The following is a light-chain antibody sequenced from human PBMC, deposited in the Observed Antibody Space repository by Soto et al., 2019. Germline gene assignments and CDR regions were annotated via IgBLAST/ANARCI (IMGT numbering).Light chain of an antibody. CDR3: QSYDSSLSGYV. CDR1: NSNIGAGYD. CDR2: VNN. Sequence: QSVLTQPPSVSGAPGQRVTISCTGSNSNIGAGYDVHWYQHLPGTAPKLLIYVNNNRPSGVPDRFSGSKSGTSASLAITGLQAEDEADYYCQSYDSSLSGYVFGSGTKVTVL. J-gene: IGLJ1*01. V-gene: IGLV1-40*01.